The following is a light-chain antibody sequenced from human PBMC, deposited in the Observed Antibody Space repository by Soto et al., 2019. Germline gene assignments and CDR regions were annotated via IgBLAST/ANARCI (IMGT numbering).Light chain of an antibody. Sequence: AIQMTQSPSSLSASVGDRVTITCRASQGIRNNLGWYQQKSGKAPKLLIYAASSLQSGVPSRFSGSGSGTDFTLTVSSLQPEDFATYYCLQDSSYPFTFGQGTKLEIK. J-gene: IGKJ2*01. CDR2: AAS. CDR1: QGIRNN. V-gene: IGKV1-6*01. CDR3: LQDSSYPFT.